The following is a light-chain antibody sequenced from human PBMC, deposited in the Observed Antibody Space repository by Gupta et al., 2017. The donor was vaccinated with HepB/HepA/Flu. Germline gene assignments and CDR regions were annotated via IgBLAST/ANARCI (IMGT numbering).Light chain of an antibody. V-gene: IGKV3-20*01. CDR3: QHFGYSPPGMT. CDR2: ATS. CDR1: QSVDSKY. J-gene: IGKJ3*01. Sequence: EIVLTQSQGPLSLSPGERATLSCRASQSVDSKYLAWYQQKPGQAPRLLIYATSNRLTGVPHRFSGSGSGADFTLTISRLEAADFAVYYCQHFGYSPPGMTFGPGTRVD.